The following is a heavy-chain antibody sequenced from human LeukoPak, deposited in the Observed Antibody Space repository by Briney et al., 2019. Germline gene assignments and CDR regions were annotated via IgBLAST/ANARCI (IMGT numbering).Heavy chain of an antibody. CDR3: TRESLRGAFDI. J-gene: IGHJ3*02. CDR1: GFTFGDYA. Sequence: GGSLRLSCTASGFTFGDYAMSWFRQAPGKGLEWVGFIRSKAYGGTTEYAASVKGRFTISRDDPKSIAYLQMNSLKTEDTAVYYCTRESLRGAFDIWGQGTMVTVSS. CDR2: IRSKAYGGTT. V-gene: IGHV3-49*03.